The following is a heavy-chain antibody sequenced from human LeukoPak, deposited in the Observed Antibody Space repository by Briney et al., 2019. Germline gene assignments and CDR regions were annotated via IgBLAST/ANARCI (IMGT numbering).Heavy chain of an antibody. CDR1: GYSISSGYY. J-gene: IGHJ4*02. CDR3: ARLRRLLRFIGGFDY. Sequence: SETLSLTCTVSGYSISSGYYWGWIRQPPGKGLEWIGSIYHSGSTYYNPSLKSLFTISVDTSKNQFSQKLSSLTAADTAVYYCARLRRLLRFIGGFDYWGQGTLVTVSS. V-gene: IGHV4-38-2*02. D-gene: IGHD3-10*01. CDR2: IYHSGST.